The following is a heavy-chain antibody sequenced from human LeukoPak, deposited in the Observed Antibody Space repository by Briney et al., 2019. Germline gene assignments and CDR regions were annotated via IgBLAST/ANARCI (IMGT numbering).Heavy chain of an antibody. CDR2: INPSGGSP. CDR3: AVSGWYLRSPDY. V-gene: IGHV1-46*01. Sequence: ASVKVSCKASGYTFTSYYMHWVRQAPGQGLEWMGLINPSGGSPSYAQRFQGRITMTRDTSTSTVYMEVSSLRSEDSAVYYCAVSGWYLRSPDYWGQGTLVTVSS. CDR1: GYTFTSYY. D-gene: IGHD6-19*01. J-gene: IGHJ4*02.